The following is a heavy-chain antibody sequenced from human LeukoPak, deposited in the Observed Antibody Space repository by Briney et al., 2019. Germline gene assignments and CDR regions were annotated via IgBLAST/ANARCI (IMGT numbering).Heavy chain of an antibody. CDR1: GASITNDNW. V-gene: IGHV4-4*02. CDR3: ASRGSWQQLVLALDY. J-gene: IGHJ4*02. Sequence: PSGTLSLTCAVSGASITNDNWWSWVRQPPGKGLEWIGEIYHSGSTNYNPSLKSRVTISVDKSKNQFSLKLSSVTAADTAVYYCASRGSWQQLVLALDYWGQGTLVTVSS. D-gene: IGHD6-13*01. CDR2: IYHSGST.